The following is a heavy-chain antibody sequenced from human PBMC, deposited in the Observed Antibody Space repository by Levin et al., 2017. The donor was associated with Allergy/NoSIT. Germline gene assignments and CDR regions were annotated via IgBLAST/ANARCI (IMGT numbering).Heavy chain of an antibody. CDR3: AKRGYCSGNTCQSHDAIDV. CDR1: GFQFSLYG. D-gene: IGHD2-15*01. J-gene: IGHJ3*01. CDR2: IVFDGNDQ. Sequence: AGESLKISCAASGFQFSLYGMHWVRQAPGKGLEWVALIVFDGNDQYYADSVKGRFTISRDNSKNTLYLQMSSLRENDTAIYYCAKRGYCSGNTCQSHDAIDVWGQGTLVMVSS. V-gene: IGHV3-30*18.